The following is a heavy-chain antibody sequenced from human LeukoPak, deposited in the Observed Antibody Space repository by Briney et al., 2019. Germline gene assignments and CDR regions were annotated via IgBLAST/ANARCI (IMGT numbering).Heavy chain of an antibody. V-gene: IGHV3-43*02. CDR1: GFTFDDYA. J-gene: IGHJ5*02. Sequence: GGSLRLSCAASGFTFDDYAMHWVRQAPGKGLEWVSLISGDGGSTYYADSVKSRFTISRDNSKNSLYLQMNSLRTENTALYYCAGGGEWLVPNWFDPWGQGTLVTVSS. D-gene: IGHD6-19*01. CDR3: AGGGEWLVPNWFDP. CDR2: ISGDGGST.